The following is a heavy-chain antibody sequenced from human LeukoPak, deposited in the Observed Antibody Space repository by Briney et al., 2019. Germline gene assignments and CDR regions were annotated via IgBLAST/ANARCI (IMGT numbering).Heavy chain of an antibody. CDR1: GFTFSSYA. CDR3: ARGDSSGYYFEFPHAFDI. D-gene: IGHD3-22*01. CDR2: ISGSGGST. J-gene: IGHJ3*02. Sequence: PGGSLRLSCAASGFTFSSYAMSWVRQAPGKGLEWVSAISGSGGSTYYADSVKGRFTISRDNSKNTLYLQMNSLRAEDTAVYYCARGDSSGYYFEFPHAFDIWGQGTMVTVSS. V-gene: IGHV3-23*01.